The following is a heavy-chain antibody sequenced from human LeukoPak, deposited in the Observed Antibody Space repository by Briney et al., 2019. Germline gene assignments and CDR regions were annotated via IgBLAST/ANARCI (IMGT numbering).Heavy chain of an antibody. J-gene: IGHJ4*02. Sequence: ASVKVSCKASGYTFTNNYLHWVRQAPGQGLEWMGMIYPRDGSTSYAQNFQGRVTVTRDTSTTKVHMELRGVRSEDTAVYYCARDQEGFDYWGQGTVVTVSS. CDR3: ARDQEGFDY. CDR2: IYPRDGST. V-gene: IGHV1-46*01. CDR1: GYTFTNNY.